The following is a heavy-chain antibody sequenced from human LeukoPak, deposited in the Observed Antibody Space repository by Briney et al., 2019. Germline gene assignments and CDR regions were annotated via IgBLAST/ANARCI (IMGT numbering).Heavy chain of an antibody. J-gene: IGHJ4*02. CDR3: AKSSYHIMFDY. D-gene: IGHD3-16*01. CDR1: GFTVSSNY. V-gene: IGHV3-53*01. Sequence: GGSLRLSCAASGFTVSSNYMSWVRQVPGKGLEWVSVIYSGGSTYYADSVKGRFTISRDNSKNTLYLQMNSLRAEDTAVYYCAKSSYHIMFDYWGQGTLVIVSS. CDR2: IYSGGST.